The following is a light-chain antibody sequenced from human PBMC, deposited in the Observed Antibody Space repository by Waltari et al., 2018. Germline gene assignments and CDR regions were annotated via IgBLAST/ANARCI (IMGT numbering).Light chain of an antibody. CDR1: VLATTY. CDR2: KDS. J-gene: IGLJ3*02. CDR3: YSAADNNWV. Sequence: SYELTQPSSVSVSPGQTARITCSGDVLATTYARWFQQKPGQAPVLVLYKDSERPSGIPERFSGSSSGTTVTLTISGGQVEDEADYYCYSAADNNWVFGGGTKLTVL. V-gene: IGLV3-27*01.